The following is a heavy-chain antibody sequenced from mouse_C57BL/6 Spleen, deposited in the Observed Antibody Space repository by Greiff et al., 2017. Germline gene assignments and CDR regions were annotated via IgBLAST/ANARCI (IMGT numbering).Heavy chain of an antibody. CDR2: IYPSDSET. D-gene: IGHD3-2*02. CDR1: GYTFTSYW. Sequence: VQLQQPGAELVRPGSSVKLSCKASGYTFTSYWMDWVKQRPGQGLEWIGNIYPSDSETHYNQKFKDKATLTVDKSSSTAYMQLSSLTSEDSAVYDCAGGGSWGFAYWGQGTLVTVSA. CDR3: AGGGSWGFAY. J-gene: IGHJ3*01. V-gene: IGHV1-61*01.